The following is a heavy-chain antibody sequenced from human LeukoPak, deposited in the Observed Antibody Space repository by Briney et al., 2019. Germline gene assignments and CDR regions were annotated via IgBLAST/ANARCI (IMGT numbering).Heavy chain of an antibody. CDR3: ARLTGGSFVFDY. CDR2: IYHSGST. D-gene: IGHD1-26*01. CDR1: GYSISSGYY. V-gene: IGHV4-38-2*01. Sequence: PSETLSLTCAVSGYSISSGYYWGWIRQPPGKGLEWIGSIYHSGSTYCNPSLKSRVTISVDTSKNQFSLKLSSVTAADTAVYYCARLTGGSFVFDYWGQGTLVTVSS. J-gene: IGHJ4*02.